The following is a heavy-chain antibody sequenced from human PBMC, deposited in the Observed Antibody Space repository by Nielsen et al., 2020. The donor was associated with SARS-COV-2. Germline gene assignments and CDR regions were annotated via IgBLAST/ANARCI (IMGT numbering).Heavy chain of an antibody. D-gene: IGHD6-19*01. CDR1: GFTFDDYA. J-gene: IGHJ4*02. CDR2: ISWNSGSI. V-gene: IGHV3-9*01. CDR3: ARGGSSGWY. Sequence: SLKISCAASGFTFDDYAMHWVRQAPGKGLEWVSGISWNSGSIGYADSVKGRFTISRDNAKNSLYLQMNSLRDEDTAVYYCARGGSSGWYWGQGTLVTVSS.